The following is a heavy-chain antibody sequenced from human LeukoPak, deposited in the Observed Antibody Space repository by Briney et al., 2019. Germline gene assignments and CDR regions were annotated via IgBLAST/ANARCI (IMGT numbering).Heavy chain of an antibody. CDR1: GYTFTSYG. Sequence: ASVKVSCKASGYTFTSYGISWVRQAPGQGLEWMGIINPSGGSTSYAQKFQGRVTMTRDTSTSTVCMELSSLRSEDTAVYYCARTRPQYCSGGSCYHSYNWFDPWGQGTLVTVSS. CDR3: ARTRPQYCSGGSCYHSYNWFDP. D-gene: IGHD2-15*01. CDR2: INPSGGST. V-gene: IGHV1-46*01. J-gene: IGHJ5*02.